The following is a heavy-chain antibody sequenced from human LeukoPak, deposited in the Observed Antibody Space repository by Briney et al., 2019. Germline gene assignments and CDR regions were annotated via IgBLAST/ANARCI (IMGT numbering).Heavy chain of an antibody. D-gene: IGHD3-22*01. V-gene: IGHV3-7*01. CDR2: MKPDGSEE. Sequence: PGGSLRLSCAASGFTFSNYWMTWVRQAPGKGLEWVANMKPDGSEEYYVDAVRGRFTIARDNARNSVYLQMDSLRAEDTAVYYCAREGGGGGYYSDSYGHPHFDCWGPGTLVTVSS. CDR3: AREGGGGGYYSDSYGHPHFDC. J-gene: IGHJ4*02. CDR1: GFTFSNYW.